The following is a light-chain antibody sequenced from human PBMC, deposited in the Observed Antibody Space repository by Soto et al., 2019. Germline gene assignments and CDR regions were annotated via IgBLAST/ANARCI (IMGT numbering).Light chain of an antibody. CDR3: QQYGTSPLT. V-gene: IGKV3-20*01. Sequence: EIVLTQAPGTLSLSPGERATLFCRASQSVRSSDLAWYQQKPCQTPSLLIYGVSSRATGTPDRFSGSGSGTDFTLTISRLEPEDFAVYYCQQYGTSPLTFGGGTKVEI. J-gene: IGKJ4*01. CDR1: QSVRSSD. CDR2: GVS.